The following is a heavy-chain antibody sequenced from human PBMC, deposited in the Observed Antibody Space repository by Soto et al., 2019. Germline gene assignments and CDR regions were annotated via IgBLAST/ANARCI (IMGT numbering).Heavy chain of an antibody. Sequence: ASVKVSCKASGGTFSSYAISWVRQAPGQGLEWMGGIIPIFGTANYAQKFQGRVTITADESTSTAYMELSSLRSEDTAVYYCARRDTARDYYYYGMDVWGQGTTVTVSS. CDR3: ARRDTARDYYYYGMDV. D-gene: IGHD5-18*01. CDR2: IIPIFGTA. V-gene: IGHV1-69*13. J-gene: IGHJ6*02. CDR1: GGTFSSYA.